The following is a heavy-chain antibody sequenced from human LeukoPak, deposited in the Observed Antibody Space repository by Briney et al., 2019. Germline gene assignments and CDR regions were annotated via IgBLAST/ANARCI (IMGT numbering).Heavy chain of an antibody. CDR2: IYHSGST. Sequence: SETLSLTCAVSGGSISSSNWWSWVRQPPGKGLEWIGEIYHSGSTNYNPSLKSRVAISVDKSKNQFSLKLSSVTAADTAVYYCASRYCSSTSCYVDAFDICGQGTMVTVSA. V-gene: IGHV4-4*02. CDR3: ASRYCSSTSCYVDAFDI. D-gene: IGHD2-2*01. J-gene: IGHJ3*02. CDR1: GGSISSSNW.